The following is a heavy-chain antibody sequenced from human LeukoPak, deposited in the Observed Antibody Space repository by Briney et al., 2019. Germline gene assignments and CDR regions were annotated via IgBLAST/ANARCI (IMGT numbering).Heavy chain of an antibody. J-gene: IGHJ4*02. D-gene: IGHD5-18*01. V-gene: IGHV4-4*02. CDR1: GGSISSSNW. CDR3: ARSDGIPDTAMNYFAY. CDR2: IYHSGST. Sequence: SETLSLTCAVSGGSISSSNWWSWVRQPPGKGLEWIGEIYHSGSTNYNPSLKSRVTISVDKSKNQFSPKLSSVTAADTAVYYWARSDGIPDTAMNYFAYGGQGTLVTVSS.